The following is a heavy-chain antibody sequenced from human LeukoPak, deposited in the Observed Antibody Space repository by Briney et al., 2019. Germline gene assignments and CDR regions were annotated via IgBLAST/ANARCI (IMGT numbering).Heavy chain of an antibody. CDR2: ISSRSIHT. J-gene: IGHJ6*02. Sequence: GGSLRLSCAASGFTFDDYAMHWVRQAPGKGLEWVSYISSRSIHTNYADSVKGRFTISRDNARNSLYLQMNSLGVDDTAVYYCAREEKEHDRPYGMAVWGQGTTVTVS. V-gene: IGHV3-11*05. D-gene: IGHD1/OR15-1a*01. CDR3: AREEKEHDRPYGMAV. CDR1: GFTFDDYA.